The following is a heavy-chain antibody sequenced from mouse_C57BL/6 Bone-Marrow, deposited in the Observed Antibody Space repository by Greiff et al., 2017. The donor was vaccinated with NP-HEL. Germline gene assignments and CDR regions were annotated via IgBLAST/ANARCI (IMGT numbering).Heavy chain of an antibody. CDR2: INPYNGGT. V-gene: IGHV1-19*01. J-gene: IGHJ3*01. Sequence: EVQLVESGPVLVKPGASVKMSCKASGYTFTDYYMNWVKQSHGKSLEWIGVINPYNGGTSYNQKFKGKATLTVDKSSSTAYMELNSLTSEDSAVYYCARWIYDGYPAWFAYWGQGTLVTVSA. CDR1: GYTFTDYY. D-gene: IGHD2-3*01. CDR3: ARWIYDGYPAWFAY.